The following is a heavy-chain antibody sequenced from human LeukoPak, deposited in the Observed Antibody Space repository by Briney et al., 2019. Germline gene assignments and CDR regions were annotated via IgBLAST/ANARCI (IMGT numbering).Heavy chain of an antibody. J-gene: IGHJ5*02. D-gene: IGHD2-2*01. CDR1: GFTFSSYS. V-gene: IGHV3-48*04. CDR2: ISSSSSTI. Sequence: PGGSLRLSCAASGFTFSSYSMNWVRQAPGKGLEWVSYISSSSSTIYYADSVKGRFTISRDNAKNSLYLQMNSLRAEDTAVYYCARDRRSCSSKSCYSRDGFATWGQGTLVTVSS. CDR3: ARDRRSCSSKSCYSRDGFAT.